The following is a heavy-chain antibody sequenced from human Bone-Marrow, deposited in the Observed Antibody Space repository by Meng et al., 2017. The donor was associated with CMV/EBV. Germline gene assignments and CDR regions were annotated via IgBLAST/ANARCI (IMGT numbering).Heavy chain of an antibody. Sequence: GESLKISCAASGFTVSSIYMSWVRQPPGKGLEWVSIIYSDGSTDYADSVKGRFTISRDNSKNTLYLQMNSLRAEDTAVYYCAKNGAFSTSWAYYFDYWGQGTLDTVSS. CDR2: IYSDGST. V-gene: IGHV3-66*02. CDR3: AKNGAFSTSWAYYFDY. J-gene: IGHJ4*02. CDR1: GFTVSSIY. D-gene: IGHD2-2*01.